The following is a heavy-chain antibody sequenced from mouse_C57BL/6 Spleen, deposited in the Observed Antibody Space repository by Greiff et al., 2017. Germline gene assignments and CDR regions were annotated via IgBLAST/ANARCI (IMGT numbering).Heavy chain of an antibody. Sequence: VKLQESGPGLVAPSQSLSITCTVSGFSLTSYGVDWVRQSPGKGLEWLGVIWGVGSTNYNSALKSRLSISKDNSKSQVFLKMNSLRTDDTAMYYCASNLFAYWGQGTLVTVSA. J-gene: IGHJ3*01. CDR1: GFSLTSYG. V-gene: IGHV2-6*01. CDR3: ASNLFAY. CDR2: IWGVGST.